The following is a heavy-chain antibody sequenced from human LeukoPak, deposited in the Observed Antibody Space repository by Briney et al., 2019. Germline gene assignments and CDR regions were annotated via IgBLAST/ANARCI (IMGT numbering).Heavy chain of an antibody. Sequence: ASVKVSCKASGYTFTSYVISWVRQAPGQGLEWMGWISAYNGNKKYAQKFQGRFTMTTDTSTNIAYMELRSLRSDDTAVYYCAREATPCGGDCYPHYFDYWGQGTLVTVSS. V-gene: IGHV1-18*01. CDR2: ISAYNGNK. CDR1: GYTFTSYV. CDR3: AREATPCGGDCYPHYFDY. D-gene: IGHD2-21*02. J-gene: IGHJ4*02.